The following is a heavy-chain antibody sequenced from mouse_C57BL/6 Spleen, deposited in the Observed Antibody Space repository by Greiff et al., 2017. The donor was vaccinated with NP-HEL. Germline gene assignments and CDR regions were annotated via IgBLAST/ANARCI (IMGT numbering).Heavy chain of an antibody. V-gene: IGHV1-50*01. J-gene: IGHJ1*03. Sequence: QVQLQQSGAELVKPGASVKLSCKASGYTFTSYWMQWVKQRPGQGLEWIGEIDPSDSYTNYNQKFKGKATLTVDTSSSTAYMQLSSLTSEDSAVYYCARRIYDGYFDVWGTGTTVTVSS. CDR2: IDPSDSYT. D-gene: IGHD2-3*01. CDR1: GYTFTSYW. CDR3: ARRIYDGYFDV.